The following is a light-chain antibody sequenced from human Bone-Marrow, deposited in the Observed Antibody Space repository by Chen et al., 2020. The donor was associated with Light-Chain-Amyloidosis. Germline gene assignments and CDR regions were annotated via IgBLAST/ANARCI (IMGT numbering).Light chain of an antibody. CDR1: NIGSTS. V-gene: IGLV3-21*02. Sequence: SYVLTQPSSVSVAPGQTAMIACGGNNIGSTSVHWYQQTPGQAPLLVVDDDSDRPSVSPERLSGANSGNTATLTISRVEAGDEADYYGQVWDRSSDRPVLGGGTKLTVL. CDR3: QVWDRSSDRPV. J-gene: IGLJ3*02. CDR2: DDS.